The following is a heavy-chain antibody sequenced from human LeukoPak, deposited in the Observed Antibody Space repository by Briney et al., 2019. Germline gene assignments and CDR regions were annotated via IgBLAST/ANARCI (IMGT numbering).Heavy chain of an antibody. CDR1: GFPFSNYA. CDR2: IGGSGGGT. Sequence: GGSLRLSCAASGFPFSNYAMNWVRQAPGKGLEWVSAIGGSGGGTYYADSVQGRFTISRDNSKNTLYLQMNSLRAEDTAVYYCARHRGTYYDYWRQGTLVTVSS. CDR3: ARHRGTYYDY. V-gene: IGHV3-23*01. D-gene: IGHD3-16*01. J-gene: IGHJ4*02.